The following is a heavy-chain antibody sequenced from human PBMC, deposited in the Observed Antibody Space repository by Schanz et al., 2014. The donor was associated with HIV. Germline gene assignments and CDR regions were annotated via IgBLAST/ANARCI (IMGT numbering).Heavy chain of an antibody. Sequence: VQLVESGGGVVQPGRSLRLSCVDSGFTFSNFAMSWVRQAPGKGLEWVSTISAGVGTASYADSVKGRFTISRDNSKKMLFLQMNRLRAEDTAVYYCAIRTPMISFGAFDIWGRGTMVTVSS. J-gene: IGHJ3*02. CDR3: AIRTPMISFGAFDI. V-gene: IGHV3-23*04. CDR2: ISAGVGTA. CDR1: GFTFSNFA. D-gene: IGHD3-16*01.